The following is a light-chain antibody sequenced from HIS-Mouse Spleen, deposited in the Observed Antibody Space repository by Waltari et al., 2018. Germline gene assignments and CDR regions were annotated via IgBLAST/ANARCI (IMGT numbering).Light chain of an antibody. V-gene: IGKV4-1*01. Sequence: DIVMTQSPDSLAVSLVERATINCKSSQSVLYSSNHKNYLAWYPQKPGQPPKLLIYWASTRESGVPDRFSGSGSGTDFTLTISSLQAEDVAVYYCQQYYSTPYTFGQGTKLEIK. CDR3: QQYYSTPYT. J-gene: IGKJ2*01. CDR2: WAS. CDR1: QSVLYSSNHKNY.